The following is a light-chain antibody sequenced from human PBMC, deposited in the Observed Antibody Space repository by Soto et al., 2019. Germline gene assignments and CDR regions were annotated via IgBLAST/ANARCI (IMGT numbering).Light chain of an antibody. V-gene: IGKV3-15*01. CDR2: GAS. Sequence: EIVMTQSPAPLSVSPGERATLSCRASQSVSSNLAWYQQKPGQAPRLLLYGASTRATGIPARFSGSGSGTEFTLTISSLQSEDFAVYYCQQYDNWPITFGQGTRLEI. CDR1: QSVSSN. CDR3: QQYDNWPIT. J-gene: IGKJ5*01.